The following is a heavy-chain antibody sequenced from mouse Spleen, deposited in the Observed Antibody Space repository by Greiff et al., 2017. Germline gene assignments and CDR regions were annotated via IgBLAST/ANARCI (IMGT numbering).Heavy chain of an antibody. V-gene: IGHV3-6*01. J-gene: IGHJ2*01. CDR3: ARDYGNYEDY. CDR2: ISYDGSN. CDR1: GYSITSGYY. Sequence: VQLKESGPGLVKPSQSLSLTCSVTGYSITSGYYWNWIRQFPGNKLEWMGYISYDGSNNYNPSLKNRISITRDTSKNQFFLKLNSVTTEDTATYYCARDYGNYEDYWGQGTTLTVSS. D-gene: IGHD2-1*01.